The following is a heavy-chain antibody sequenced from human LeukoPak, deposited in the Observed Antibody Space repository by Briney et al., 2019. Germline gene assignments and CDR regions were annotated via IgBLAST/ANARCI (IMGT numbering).Heavy chain of an antibody. CDR1: GYSFTSYW. CDR2: IYPGDSDT. D-gene: IGHD3-10*01. J-gene: IGHJ4*02. V-gene: IGHV5-51*01. Sequence: KGGESLKISCKGSGYSFTSYWIGWVRQMPGKGLEWTGIIYPGDSDTRYSPSFQGQVTISADKSISTAYLQWSSLKASDTAMYYCARLELYYYGSGSYPPPDYWGQGTLVTVSS. CDR3: ARLELYYYGSGSYPPPDY.